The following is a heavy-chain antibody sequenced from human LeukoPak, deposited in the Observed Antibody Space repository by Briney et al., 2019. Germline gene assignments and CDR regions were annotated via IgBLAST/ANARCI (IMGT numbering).Heavy chain of an antibody. D-gene: IGHD3-16*02. Sequence: GGSLSLSCAASGFTFSSYWMSWVRQAPGKGLEWVANIKQDGSEKYYVDSVKGRFTISRDNAKNSLYLQMNSLRAEDTAGYYCARVFVWGSYRSHFDYWGQGTLVTVSS. CDR2: IKQDGSEK. CDR1: GFTFSSYW. J-gene: IGHJ4*02. CDR3: ARVFVWGSYRSHFDY. V-gene: IGHV3-7*01.